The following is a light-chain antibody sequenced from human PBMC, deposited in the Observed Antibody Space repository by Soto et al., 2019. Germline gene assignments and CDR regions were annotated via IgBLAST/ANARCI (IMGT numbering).Light chain of an antibody. J-gene: IGLJ2*01. CDR1: SSDVGSYNL. V-gene: IGLV2-23*01. CDR2: EGS. Sequence: QSALTQPASVSGSPGQSITISCTGTSSDVGSYNLVSWYQQHPGKAPKLMIYEGSKRPSGVSNRFSGSKSGNTASLTISGLQAEDEADYYYCSYAGSEGVVFGGGTQLTVL. CDR3: CSYAGSEGVV.